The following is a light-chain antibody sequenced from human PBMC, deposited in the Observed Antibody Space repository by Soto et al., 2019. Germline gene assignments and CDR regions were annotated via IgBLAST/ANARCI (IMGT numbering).Light chain of an antibody. Sequence: QSVLTQPPSASGTPGQRVTISCSGSSSNIGSYTVNWYQQLPGTAPKLLIYSNNQRPSGVPDRFSGSKSGTSVSLAISGLQSEDAADYYCAEWDDSLNGVVFGGGTKLTVL. CDR3: AEWDDSLNGVV. CDR1: SSNIGSYT. V-gene: IGLV1-44*01. J-gene: IGLJ2*01. CDR2: SNN.